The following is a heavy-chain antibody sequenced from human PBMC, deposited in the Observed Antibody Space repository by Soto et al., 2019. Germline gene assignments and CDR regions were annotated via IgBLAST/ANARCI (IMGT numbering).Heavy chain of an antibody. Sequence: QVQLVQSGAEVKKPGASVKVSCKASGYTFTNFGISWVRQAPGQGLEWMGWISAYNGNTNSAQKFQDRVTMTTDASTSNAYMELRSLRSDDTDIYSGARGGTPIDCWGQGTLGTVSS. CDR3: ARGGTPIDC. J-gene: IGHJ4*02. CDR2: ISAYNGNT. D-gene: IGHD3-16*01. V-gene: IGHV1-18*01. CDR1: GYTFTNFG.